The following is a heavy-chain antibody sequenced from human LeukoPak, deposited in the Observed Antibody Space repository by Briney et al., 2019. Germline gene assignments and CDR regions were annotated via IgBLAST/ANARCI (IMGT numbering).Heavy chain of an antibody. CDR2: MNPNSGNT. D-gene: IGHD3-22*01. Sequence: ASVKVSCKASGYTFTSSALNWVRQATGQGLEWMGWMNPNSGNTGYAQKFQGRVTMTRNTSISTAYMELSSLRSEDTAVYYCARSLYYYDSSGYYAFDAFDIWGQGTMVTVSS. CDR3: ARSLYYYDSSGYYAFDAFDI. V-gene: IGHV1-8*01. J-gene: IGHJ3*02. CDR1: GYTFTSSA.